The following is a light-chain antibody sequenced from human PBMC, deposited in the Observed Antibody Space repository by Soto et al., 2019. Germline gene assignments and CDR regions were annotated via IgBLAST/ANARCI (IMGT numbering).Light chain of an antibody. Sequence: QSVLTQPPSASGTPGQRVTISCSGSSSNIGSNTVNWYQQLPGTAPKLLIYSNNQRPSGVPDRFSGSKSGTSASLAIGGLQSEDEADYYCAAWDDTLNAYVFGNGTKVTV. J-gene: IGLJ1*01. CDR3: AAWDDTLNAYV. V-gene: IGLV1-44*01. CDR2: SNN. CDR1: SSNIGSNT.